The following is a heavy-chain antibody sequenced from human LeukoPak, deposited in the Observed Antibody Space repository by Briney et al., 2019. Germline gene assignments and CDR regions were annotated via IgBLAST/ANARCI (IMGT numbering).Heavy chain of an antibody. Sequence: GASVKVSCKASGGTFSSYAISWVRQAPGQGLEWMGGIIPIFGTANYAQKFQGRVTITTDESTSTAYMELSSLRSEDTAVYYCASSHSSGWSTGAHQSDYWGQGTLVTVSS. D-gene: IGHD6-19*01. CDR3: ASSHSSGWSTGAHQSDY. CDR2: IIPIFGTA. J-gene: IGHJ4*02. CDR1: GGTFSSYA. V-gene: IGHV1-69*05.